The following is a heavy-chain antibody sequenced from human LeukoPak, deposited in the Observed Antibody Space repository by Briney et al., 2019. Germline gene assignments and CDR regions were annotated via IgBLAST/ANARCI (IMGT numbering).Heavy chain of an antibody. CDR3: ARSITIFGVVIIPDYYFDY. V-gene: IGHV3-21*01. CDR2: ISSSSSYI. Sequence: GGSLRLSCAASGFTFSSYSMNWVRHAPGKGLEWVSSISSSSSYIYYADSVKGRFTISRDNAKNSLYLQMNSLRAEDTAVYYCARSITIFGVVIIPDYYFDYWGQGTLVTVSS. J-gene: IGHJ4*02. CDR1: GFTFSSYS. D-gene: IGHD3-3*01.